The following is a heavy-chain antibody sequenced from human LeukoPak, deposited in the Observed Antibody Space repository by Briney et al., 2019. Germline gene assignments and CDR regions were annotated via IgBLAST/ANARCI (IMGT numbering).Heavy chain of an antibody. CDR1: SGSISSGGDY. CDR2: IYYSGST. D-gene: IGHD3-22*01. CDR3: ARDGPSYYHTSARAPYYFDC. Sequence: SETLSLTCTVSSGSISSGGDYWSWIRQHPGKGLEWIGYIYYSGSTYYSPSLKSRVSISIDTSKNQFSLKLSSVTAADTAVYYCARDGPSYYHTSARAPYYFDCWGQGMLVTVSS. V-gene: IGHV4-31*03. J-gene: IGHJ4*02.